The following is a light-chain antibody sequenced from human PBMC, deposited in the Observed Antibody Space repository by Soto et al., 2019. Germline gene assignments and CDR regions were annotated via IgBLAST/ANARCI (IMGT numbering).Light chain of an antibody. V-gene: IGKV3-15*01. CDR3: QQYNNWPST. CDR1: QSVSSN. Sequence: EVVMTQSPDTLSVSPGERATLSGRASQSVSSNLAWYQQKLGQAPRLLIYGASTRATGISAKFSGSGSGTEFTLTISSLQSEDFAIYYCQQYNNWPSTFGQGTRL. CDR2: GAS. J-gene: IGKJ5*01.